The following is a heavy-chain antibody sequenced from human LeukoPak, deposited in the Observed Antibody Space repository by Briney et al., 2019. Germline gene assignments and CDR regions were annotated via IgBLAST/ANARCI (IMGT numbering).Heavy chain of an antibody. J-gene: IGHJ4*02. Sequence: GGSLRLSCAASGLTFSNHWMHWVRQAPGKGLVWVSRIDGDVSGTSDAASVKGRFTISRDNAKNTSYLQMNSLRAEDSAVYYCATVFDYWSQGTLVTVSS. CDR2: IDGDVSGT. CDR1: GLTFSNHW. D-gene: IGHD4-17*01. V-gene: IGHV3-74*01. CDR3: ATVFDY.